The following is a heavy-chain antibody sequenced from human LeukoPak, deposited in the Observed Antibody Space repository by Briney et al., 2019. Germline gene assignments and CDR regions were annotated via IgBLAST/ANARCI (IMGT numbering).Heavy chain of an antibody. CDR3: ARFGYCSSTSCPPDAFDI. D-gene: IGHD2-2*01. J-gene: IGHJ3*02. CDR1: GGSISSGGYY. CDR2: IYHSGST. V-gene: IGHV4-30-2*01. Sequence: PSETLSLTCAVSGGSISSGGYYWSWIRQPPGKGLEWIGYIYHSGSTYYNPSLKSRVTISVDRFKNQFSLKLSSVTAADTAVYYCARFGYCSSTSCPPDAFDIWGQGTMVTVSS.